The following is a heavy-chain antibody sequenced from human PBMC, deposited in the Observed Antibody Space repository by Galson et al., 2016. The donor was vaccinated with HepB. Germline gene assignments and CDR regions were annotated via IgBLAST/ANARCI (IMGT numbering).Heavy chain of an antibody. D-gene: IGHD2-2*01. V-gene: IGHV3-23*01. Sequence: SLRLSCAASGFSFGNYAMNWVRQSPGKGLEWVSVISASGSGTESVDSVKGRFTVSRANSRNPLYLQMNSLRAEDTAIYYCVKDFGYCGTSCYFGEQGRGYFDLWGRGTLVSVSS. CDR3: VKDFGYCGTSCYFGEQGRGYFDL. J-gene: IGHJ2*01. CDR2: ISASGSGT. CDR1: GFSFGNYA.